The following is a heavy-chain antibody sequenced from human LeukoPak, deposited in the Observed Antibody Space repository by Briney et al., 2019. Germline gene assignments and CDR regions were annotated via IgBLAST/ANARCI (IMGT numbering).Heavy chain of an antibody. D-gene: IGHD2-21*01. J-gene: IGHJ5*02. CDR2: ISSSSSVI. CDR3: ARDPQHSWFDP. V-gene: IGHV3-48*02. CDR1: GFIFSDNP. Sequence: GGSLRLSCAASGFIFSDNPMSWVRQAPGKGLERVSYISSSSSVIQYADSVKGRFTISRDNAKNSVYLQMNSLRDEDTAVYYCARDPQHSWFDPWGQGTLVTVSS.